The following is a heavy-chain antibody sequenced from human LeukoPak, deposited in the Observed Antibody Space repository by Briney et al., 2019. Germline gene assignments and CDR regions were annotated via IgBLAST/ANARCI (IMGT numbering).Heavy chain of an antibody. CDR2: IKPDGSEI. V-gene: IGHV3-7*01. D-gene: IGHD3-3*01. CDR1: GFTFSNYW. J-gene: IGHJ4*02. CDR3: AAWNDYLSHY. Sequence: PGGSLRLSCAASGFTFSNYWMNWVRQAPGKGLEWVANIKPDGSEIRYVDSVKGRFTTSRDNARNSLYLQMNSLTADDTAMYYCAAWNDYLSHYWSQGTLVTVSS.